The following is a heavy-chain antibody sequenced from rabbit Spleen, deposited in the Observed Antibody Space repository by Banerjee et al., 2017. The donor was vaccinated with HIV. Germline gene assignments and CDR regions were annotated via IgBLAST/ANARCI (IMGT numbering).Heavy chain of an antibody. Sequence: QEQLVESGGGLVQPEGSLTLTCTASGFSFSSSYYMCWVRQAPGKGLEWIACNYGSSSGSTYYASWAKGRFTVSKTSSTTVTLQMTSLTAADTATYFCARLTSNTGYNAGNNDFNLWGPGTLVTVS. J-gene: IGHJ4*01. D-gene: IGHD7-1*01. CDR2: NYGSSSGST. CDR1: GFSFSSSYY. CDR3: ARLTSNTGYNAGNNDFNL. V-gene: IGHV1S45*01.